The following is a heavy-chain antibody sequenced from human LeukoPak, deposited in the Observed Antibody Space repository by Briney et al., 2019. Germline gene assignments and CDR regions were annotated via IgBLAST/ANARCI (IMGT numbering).Heavy chain of an antibody. J-gene: IGHJ4*02. CDR2: IYSGGTT. CDR3: ARGGYCSGGSCSKYYSY. V-gene: IGHV3-53*01. Sequence: RAGGSLRLSCAVSGFTVSGNYMSWVRQAPGKGLEWVSLIYSGGTTYYADSVKGRFTISRDNSKNTLYLQMNSLRAEDTAVYYCARGGYCSGGSCSKYYSYWGQGTLVTVSS. CDR1: GFTVSGNY. D-gene: IGHD2-15*01.